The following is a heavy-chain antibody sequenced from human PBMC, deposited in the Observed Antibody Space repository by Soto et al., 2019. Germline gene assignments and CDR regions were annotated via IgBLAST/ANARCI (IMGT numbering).Heavy chain of an antibody. CDR3: ARGLSSGWFDY. D-gene: IGHD6-19*01. CDR1: EDTFRNYA. CDR2: IIPIFGTA. J-gene: IGHJ5*01. V-gene: IGHV1-69*06. Sequence: QVELVQSGAEVKKPGSSVKVSCQASEDTFRNYAISWVRQAPGQGLEWMGGIIPIFGTANYAQKFQGRVTITADTSANTVYLELSSLRAEDTAVYYCARGLSSGWFDYWGQGTLVTVSA.